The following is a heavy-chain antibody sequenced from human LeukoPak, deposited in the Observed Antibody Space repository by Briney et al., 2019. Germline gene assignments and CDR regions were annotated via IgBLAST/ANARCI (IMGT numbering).Heavy chain of an antibody. V-gene: IGHV3-23*01. CDR2: ISGSGGST. D-gene: IGHD1-1*01. CDR1: GFTFSSYA. Sequence: GGSLRLSCAASGFTFSSYATSWVRQAPGKGLEWVSAISGSGGSTYYADSVRGRFTISRDNSENTVSLQVNSLRAEDTAVYYCARLSGTSGTTSRVLHYWGQGTLVTVSS. CDR3: ARLSGTSGTTSRVLHY. J-gene: IGHJ4*02.